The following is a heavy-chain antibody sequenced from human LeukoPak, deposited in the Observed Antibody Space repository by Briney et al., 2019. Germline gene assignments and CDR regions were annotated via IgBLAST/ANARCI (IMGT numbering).Heavy chain of an antibody. Sequence: PGRSLRLSCAASGFTFTTYGVHWVRQPPGKGLEWVALISFDGSEKYYAESVKGRFTISRDNSKNTLYLQMNSVRVEDTAVYFCAKDVKMFRGPMIMRHFDYWGQGSLVTVSS. J-gene: IGHJ4*02. CDR2: ISFDGSEK. D-gene: IGHD3-10*01. CDR1: GFTFTTYG. CDR3: AKDVKMFRGPMIMRHFDY. V-gene: IGHV3-30*18.